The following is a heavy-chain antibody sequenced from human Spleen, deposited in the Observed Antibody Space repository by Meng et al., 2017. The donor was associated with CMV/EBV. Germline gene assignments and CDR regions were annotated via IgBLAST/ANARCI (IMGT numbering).Heavy chain of an antibody. CDR2: INPNSGGT. CDR3: ARVQFLEKPNDAFNI. CDR1: GYTFTGYY. Sequence: ASVQVSCKASGYTFTGYYMHWVRQAPGQGLEWMGWINPNSGGTNYAQKFQGRVTMTRYTSISTAYMELTRLRPDDTAVYYCARVQFLEKPNDAFNIWGQGTMVTVSS. V-gene: IGHV1-2*02. J-gene: IGHJ3*02. D-gene: IGHD2-21*01.